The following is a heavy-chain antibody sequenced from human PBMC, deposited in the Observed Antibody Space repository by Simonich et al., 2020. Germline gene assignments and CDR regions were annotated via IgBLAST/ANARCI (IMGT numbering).Heavy chain of an antibody. CDR3: ASQVGDDAFDI. CDR1: GYNLTELS. CDR2: FEPEDGET. V-gene: IGHV1-24*01. J-gene: IGHJ3*02. D-gene: IGHD1-26*01. Sequence: QVQLVQSGAEVKKHGASVKVSCKVSGYNLTELSMHWVRQAPGKGLEWVGGFEPEDGETIYAQKFQGRVTMTEDTSTATAYMELSSLRSEDTAVYYCASQVGDDAFDIWGQGTMVTVSS.